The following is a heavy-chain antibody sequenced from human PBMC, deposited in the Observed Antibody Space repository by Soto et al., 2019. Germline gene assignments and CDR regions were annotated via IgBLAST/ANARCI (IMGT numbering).Heavy chain of an antibody. V-gene: IGHV4-39*07. CDR3: ASVRSPDP. J-gene: IGHJ5*02. CDR1: GGSISSSSYY. CDR2: IYYSGST. Sequence: SETLSLTCTVSGGSISSSSYYWGWIRQPPGKGLEWIGSIYYSGSTYYNPSLKSRVTISVDTSKNQFSLKLSSVTAADTAVYYCASVRSPDPWGQGTLVTVSS.